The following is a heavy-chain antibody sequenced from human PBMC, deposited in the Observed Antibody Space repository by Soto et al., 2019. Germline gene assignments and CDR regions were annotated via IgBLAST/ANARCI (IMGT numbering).Heavy chain of an antibody. CDR1: GIEFSNYA. V-gene: IGHV3-23*01. CDR2: SSASGRSR. J-gene: IGHJ4*02. CDR3: AKDGNGLDVYFDV. D-gene: IGHD6-19*01. Sequence: EAPLLESGGGLVQPGGSLRLSCVASGIEFSNYAMSWVRQAPGKGLGWGSISSASGRSRYHADSVKGRFTISRDNSKNTLKLHMTILRAEATAVYCWAKDGNGLDVYFDVWGQGTPVTVSS.